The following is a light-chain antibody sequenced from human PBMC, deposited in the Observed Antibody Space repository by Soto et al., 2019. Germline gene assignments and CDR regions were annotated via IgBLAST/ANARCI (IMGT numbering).Light chain of an antibody. CDR3: QHSNSYSEA. CDR1: QTISSW. CDR2: KAS. V-gene: IGKV1-5*03. Sequence: DIQMTQSPSTLSGSVGDRVTITCRASQTISSWLAWYQQKPGKAPKLLIYKASTLKSGVPSRFSSSGSGTEFTRTISSLQPDDFATYYCQHSNSYSEAFGQGTKVELK. J-gene: IGKJ1*01.